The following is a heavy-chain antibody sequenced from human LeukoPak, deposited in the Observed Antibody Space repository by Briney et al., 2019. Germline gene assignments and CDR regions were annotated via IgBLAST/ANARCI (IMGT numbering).Heavy chain of an antibody. CDR2: IDTNTGNP. J-gene: IGHJ6*03. CDR1: GYTLTNHA. D-gene: IGHD3-10*01. CDR3: AKRSMVQHMDV. Sequence: ASVKVSCKASGYTLTNHAINWVRQAPGQGLEYMGWIDTNTGNPSYAQAFTGRIVFSLDTSVSTAYLEIRRLKAEDSAVYFCAKRSMVQHMDVWGKGTTVIVSS. V-gene: IGHV7-4-1*02.